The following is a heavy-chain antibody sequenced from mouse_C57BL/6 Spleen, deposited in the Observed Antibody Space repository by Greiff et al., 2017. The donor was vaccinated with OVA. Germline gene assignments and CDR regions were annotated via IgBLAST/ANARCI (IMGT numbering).Heavy chain of an antibody. CDR1: GFNIKDDY. J-gene: IGHJ2*01. CDR2: IDPENGDT. CDR3: TPDGYYGY. D-gene: IGHD2-3*01. V-gene: IGHV14-4*01. Sequence: EVKVVESGAELVRPGASVKLSCTASGFNIKDDYMHWVKQRPEQGLEWIGWIDPENGDTEYASKFQGKATITADTSSNTAYLQLSSLTSEDTAVYYCTPDGYYGYWGQGTTLTVSS.